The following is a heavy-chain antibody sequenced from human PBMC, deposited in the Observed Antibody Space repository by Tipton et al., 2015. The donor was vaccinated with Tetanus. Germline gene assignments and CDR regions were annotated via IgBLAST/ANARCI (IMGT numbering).Heavy chain of an antibody. CDR2: ISGSSSYI. D-gene: IGHD6-19*01. Sequence: FLRLSCAASGFTFSDFYMAWIRQAPGKGLEWVAYISGSSSYINYADSVRGRFTISRDNAKNSVFLQMSSLRAEDTAVYYCARPRTGQWLVDNFDSWGQGTLVTVSS. V-gene: IGHV3-11*06. CDR1: GFTFSDFY. J-gene: IGHJ4*02. CDR3: ARPRTGQWLVDNFDS.